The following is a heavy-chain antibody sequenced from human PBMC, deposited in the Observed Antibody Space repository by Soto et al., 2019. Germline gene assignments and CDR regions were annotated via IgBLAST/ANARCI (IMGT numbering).Heavy chain of an antibody. Sequence: SVKVSCKASGGTFSSYAISWVRQAPGQGLEWMGGIIPIFGTANYAQKFQGRVTITADESTSTAYMELSSLRSEDTAAYYCARGIVVVPAAIGFWFDPWGQGTLVTAPQ. CDR1: GGTFSSYA. J-gene: IGHJ5*02. CDR3: ARGIVVVPAAIGFWFDP. V-gene: IGHV1-69*13. CDR2: IIPIFGTA. D-gene: IGHD2-2*01.